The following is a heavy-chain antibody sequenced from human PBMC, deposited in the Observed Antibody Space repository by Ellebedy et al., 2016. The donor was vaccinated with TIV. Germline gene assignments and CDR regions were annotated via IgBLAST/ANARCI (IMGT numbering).Heavy chain of an antibody. J-gene: IGHJ3*02. V-gene: IGHV1-18*01. CDR1: GYTFSRHG. CDR3: AREADSDALDI. CDR2: ISTYSGNT. D-gene: IGHD2-15*01. Sequence: AASVQVSCKTSGYTFSRHGLNWVRQAPGQGLEWMGWISTYSGNTKYAQKFQGRVTMTTDTSTGTAYMELRSLTSDDTAVYYCAREADSDALDIWGQGTMVIVSS.